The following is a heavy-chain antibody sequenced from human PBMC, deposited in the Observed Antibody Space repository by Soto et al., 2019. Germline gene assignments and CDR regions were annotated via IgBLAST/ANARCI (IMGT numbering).Heavy chain of an antibody. D-gene: IGHD3-9*01. J-gene: IGHJ4*02. CDR3: AKDWEFDWPNYYFDY. V-gene: IGHV3-23*01. Sequence: AGGSLRLSCAASGFTFSSYAMSWVRQAPGKGLEWVSAISGDGSSTYFADSGKGRFTISRDNSKNTLYLQMNSLRAEDTAVYYCAKDWEFDWPNYYFDYWGQGTLVTAPQ. CDR2: ISGDGSST. CDR1: GFTFSSYA.